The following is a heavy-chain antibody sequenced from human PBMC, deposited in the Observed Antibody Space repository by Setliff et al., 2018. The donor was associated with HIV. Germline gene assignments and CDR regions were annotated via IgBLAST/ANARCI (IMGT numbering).Heavy chain of an antibody. D-gene: IGHD2-2*01. Sequence: GSLRLSCAASGFTFEDYGMSWVRQVPGKGLEWVSGISWSGGGTGYAASVKGRFTISRDDAKNSLYLQMSSLRVEDTALYFCASHFGYCSSTSCEGYWGQGALVTVSS. CDR3: ASHFGYCSSTSCEGY. CDR2: ISWSGGGT. V-gene: IGHV3-20*04. J-gene: IGHJ4*02. CDR1: GFTFEDYG.